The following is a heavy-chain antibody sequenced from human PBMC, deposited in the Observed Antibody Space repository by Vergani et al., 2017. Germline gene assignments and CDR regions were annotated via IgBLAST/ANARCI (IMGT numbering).Heavy chain of an antibody. J-gene: IGHJ4*02. CDR3: ARQRRFWQWLVQPLDY. V-gene: IGHV4-39*01. Sequence: QLQLQESGPGLVKPSETLSLTCTVSGGSISSSSYYWGWIRQPPGKGLEWIGSIYYSGSTYYNPSLKSRVTISVDTSKNQFSLKLSSVTAADTAVYYCARQRRFWQWLVQPLDYWGQGTLVTVSS. CDR2: IYYSGST. CDR1: GGSISSSSYY. D-gene: IGHD6-19*01.